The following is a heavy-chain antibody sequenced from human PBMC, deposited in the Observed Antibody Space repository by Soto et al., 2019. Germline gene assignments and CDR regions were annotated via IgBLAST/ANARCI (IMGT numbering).Heavy chain of an antibody. J-gene: IGHJ4*02. CDR2: ISANSGRA. D-gene: IGHD3-3*01. CDR1: GYTFSKYD. V-gene: IGHV1-18*01. CDR3: VRQYFDFWTDFPDFDY. Sequence: QVQLVQSGTEVKTPGASVKVSCKTSGYTFSKYDISWVRQAPGQGLEWMGLISANSGRATYAQKRTGRVTMTTDTSTSTAYMELGSLRSEDTAVYYCVRQYFDFWTDFPDFDYWGQGTLVTVSS.